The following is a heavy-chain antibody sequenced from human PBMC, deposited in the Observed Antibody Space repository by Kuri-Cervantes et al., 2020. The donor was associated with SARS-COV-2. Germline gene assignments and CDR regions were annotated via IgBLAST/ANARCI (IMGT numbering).Heavy chain of an antibody. Sequence: ASVKVSCKASGYTFTGYYMHWVRQAPGQGLEWMGRINLNSGGTNYAQKFQGRVTMTRDTSISTAYMELSRLRSDDTAVYYCARTRFGELFRFDYWGQGTLVTVSS. CDR1: GYTFTGYY. J-gene: IGHJ4*02. D-gene: IGHD3-10*02. V-gene: IGHV1-2*06. CDR2: INLNSGGT. CDR3: ARTRFGELFRFDY.